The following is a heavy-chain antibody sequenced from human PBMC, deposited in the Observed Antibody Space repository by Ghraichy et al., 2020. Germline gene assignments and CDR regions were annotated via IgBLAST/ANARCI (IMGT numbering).Heavy chain of an antibody. V-gene: IGHV4-59*08. Sequence: SETLSLTCTVSGDSISGYYWNWIRQTPGKGLEWIANIYHSGSTNYNPSLKSRVTISVDTSKNQFSLKLSSVTAADTAVYYCARRGNYARSFLDNWGQGILVTVSS. J-gene: IGHJ4*02. D-gene: IGHD1-26*01. CDR3: ARRGNYARSFLDN. CDR2: IYHSGST. CDR1: GDSISGYY.